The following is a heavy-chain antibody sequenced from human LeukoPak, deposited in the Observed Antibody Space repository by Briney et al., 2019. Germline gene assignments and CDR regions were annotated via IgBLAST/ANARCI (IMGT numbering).Heavy chain of an antibody. Sequence: SETLSLTCAVYGGSFSGYYWSWIRQPPGKGLEWIGEISHSGSTNYNPSLKSRVTISVDTSKNQFSLKLSSVTAADTAVYYCARGRYVSRIWGQGTMVTVSS. CDR1: GGSFSGYY. CDR2: ISHSGST. CDR3: ARGRYVSRI. V-gene: IGHV4-34*01. J-gene: IGHJ3*02. D-gene: IGHD3-16*01.